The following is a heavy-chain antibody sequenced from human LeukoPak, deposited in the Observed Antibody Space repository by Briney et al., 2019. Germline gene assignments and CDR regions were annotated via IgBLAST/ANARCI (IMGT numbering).Heavy chain of an antibody. V-gene: IGHV4-34*01. Sequence: SETLSLTCAVYGGSFGGYYWSWIRQPPGKGLEWIGEINHSGSTNYNPSLKSRVTISVDTSKNQFSLKLSSVTAADTAVYYCARHEGAGADFDYWGQGALVTVSS. J-gene: IGHJ4*02. D-gene: IGHD4/OR15-4a*01. CDR2: INHSGST. CDR3: ARHEGAGADFDY. CDR1: GGSFGGYY.